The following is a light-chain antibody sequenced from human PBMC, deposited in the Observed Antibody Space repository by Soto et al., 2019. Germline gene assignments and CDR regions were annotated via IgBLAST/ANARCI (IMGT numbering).Light chain of an antibody. CDR1: SSDVDTYKY. J-gene: IGLJ2*01. Sequence: QSALTQPASVSGSPGQSITISCTGTSSDVDTYKYVSWYQPHPGKAPKLMIYEVSYRPSGVSDRFSGSKSVNTVSLTISGLQAEEAFDYHCCSYACSTPRVQFGCGSTLAVL. CDR2: EVS. V-gene: IGLV2-14*01. CDR3: CSYACSTPRVQ.